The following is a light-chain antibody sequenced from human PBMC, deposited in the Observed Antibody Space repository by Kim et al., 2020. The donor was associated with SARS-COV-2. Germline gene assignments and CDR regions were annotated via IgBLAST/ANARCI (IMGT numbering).Light chain of an antibody. J-gene: IGLJ2*01. V-gene: IGLV3-1*01. CDR2: QDS. CDR3: QAWDSSTVV. CDR1: KLGNKY. Sequence: VAPGQPASITCSGDKLGNKYACWYQQKPGQSPVLVIYQDSKRPSGIPERFSGSNSGNTATLTISGTQAMDEADYYCQAWDSSTVVFGGGTQLTVL.